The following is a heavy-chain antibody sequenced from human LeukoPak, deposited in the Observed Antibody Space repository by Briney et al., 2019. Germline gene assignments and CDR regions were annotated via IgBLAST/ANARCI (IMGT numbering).Heavy chain of an antibody. CDR1: GGSISSYY. CDR3: ARDQRDTIYDY. J-gene: IGHJ4*02. CDR2: IYYSGST. Sequence: SETPSLTCTVSGGSISSYYWSWIRQPPGKGLEWIGYIYYSGSTNYNPSLKSRVTISVDTSKNQFSLKLSSVTAADTAVYYCARDQRDTIYDYWGQGTLVTVSS. V-gene: IGHV4-59*01. D-gene: IGHD3-9*01.